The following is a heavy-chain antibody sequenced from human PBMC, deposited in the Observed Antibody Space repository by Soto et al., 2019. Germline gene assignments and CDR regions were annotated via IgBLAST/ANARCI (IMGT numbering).Heavy chain of an antibody. CDR1: GGSISGYY. J-gene: IGHJ6*02. D-gene: IGHD3-10*01. CDR3: ARGDGSREGYYYYGMDV. CDR2: IYHSGNT. V-gene: IGHV4-59*01. Sequence: SETLSLTCTVSGGSISGYYWSWIRQPPGKGLEWIGYIYHSGNTNYNPSLKSRVTISVDTSNKQLSLKLGSVTAADTAVYYCARGDGSREGYYYYGMDVWGQGTTVTSP.